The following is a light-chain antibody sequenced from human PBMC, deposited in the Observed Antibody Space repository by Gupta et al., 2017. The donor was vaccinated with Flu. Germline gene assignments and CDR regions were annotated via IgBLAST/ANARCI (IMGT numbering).Light chain of an antibody. CDR2: ANS. CDR1: GSNTGAGYA. J-gene: IGLJ3*02. Sequence: QSVLTPPLSVSGTTGQRVIISCTGGGSNTGAGYALHWYQQQPGKAPKLLIYANSNRPSGVPDRFSGSKSGASASLAITGLEAEDEADYYCQSYDSSLSGWMFGGGTKLTVL. CDR3: QSYDSSLSGWM. V-gene: IGLV1-40*01.